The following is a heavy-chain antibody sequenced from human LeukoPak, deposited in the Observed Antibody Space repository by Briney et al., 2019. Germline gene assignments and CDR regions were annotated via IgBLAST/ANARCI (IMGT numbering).Heavy chain of an antibody. D-gene: IGHD1-1*01. J-gene: IGHJ5*01. Sequence: KPSETLSLTCTVSGGSISSYYWSWIRQPAGKGLEWIGRIYTSGSTNYNPSLKSRVTMSVDTSKNQCSLKLSSVIAADTAVYYCSRDNMGRGYPDWVDPLGQGTPGTGSS. V-gene: IGHV4-4*07. CDR3: SRDNMGRGYPDWVDP. CDR1: GGSISSYY. CDR2: IYTSGST.